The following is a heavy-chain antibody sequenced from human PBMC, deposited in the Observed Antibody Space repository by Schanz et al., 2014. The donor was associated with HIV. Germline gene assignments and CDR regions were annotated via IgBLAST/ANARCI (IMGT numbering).Heavy chain of an antibody. CDR3: ARDEGRYCSGGSCYYNGVDV. D-gene: IGHD2-15*01. Sequence: EVQLMESGGGLVQPGRSLRLSCAASGFTLEDYAMHWVRQAPGKGLEWVSGMSWNRRRIGYGDAVKGRFSISRDNANNSLYLQMNSLRVEDTAVYYCARDEGRYCSGGSCYYNGVDVWGQGTTVTVSS. V-gene: IGHV3-9*01. J-gene: IGHJ6*02. CDR1: GFTLEDYA. CDR2: MSWNRRRI.